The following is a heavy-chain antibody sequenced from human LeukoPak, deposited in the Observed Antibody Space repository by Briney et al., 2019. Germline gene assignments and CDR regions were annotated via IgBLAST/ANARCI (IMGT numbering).Heavy chain of an antibody. CDR2: INPDSGGT. D-gene: IGHD1-26*01. CDR1: GYTFTGYY. V-gene: IGHV1-2*03. J-gene: IGHJ4*02. CDR3: ARDLSWDTSGY. Sequence: LGASVKVSCKASGYTFTGYYMHWVRQAPGQGLEWMGWINPDSGGTNYAQRFQGRVTMTRDTSISTAYMELSRLRSDDTAVYYCARDLSWDTSGYWGQGTLVTVSS.